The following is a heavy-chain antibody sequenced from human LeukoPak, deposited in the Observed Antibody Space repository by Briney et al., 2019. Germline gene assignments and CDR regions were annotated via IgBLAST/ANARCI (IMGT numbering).Heavy chain of an antibody. D-gene: IGHD3-22*01. CDR1: GFTFSSYS. V-gene: IGHV3-48*01. CDR3: ATHYYDSSGYYYDHAFDI. J-gene: IGHJ3*02. CDR2: ISSSSSTI. Sequence: GGSLRLSCAASGFTFSSYSMNWVRQAPGKGLEWVSYISSSSSTIYYADSVKGRFTISRDNSKNTLYLQMYNLRAEDTAVYYCATHYYDSSGYYYDHAFDIWGQGTMVTVSS.